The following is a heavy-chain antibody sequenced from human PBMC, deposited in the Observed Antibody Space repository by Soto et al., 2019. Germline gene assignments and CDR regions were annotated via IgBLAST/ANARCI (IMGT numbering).Heavy chain of an antibody. Sequence: EVQLVESGGGVVRPGGSLRLSCAASGFTFDDYGMSWVRQAPGKGLEWVSGINWNGGSTGYADSVKCRFTISRDNAMNLLYLQMNSLRAEDTALYYCPMSHLNSGSGYCDYWGQGTLVTVSP. CDR3: PMSHLNSGSGYCDY. J-gene: IGHJ4*02. D-gene: IGHD3-10*01. CDR1: GFTFDDYG. V-gene: IGHV3-20*04. CDR2: INWNGGST.